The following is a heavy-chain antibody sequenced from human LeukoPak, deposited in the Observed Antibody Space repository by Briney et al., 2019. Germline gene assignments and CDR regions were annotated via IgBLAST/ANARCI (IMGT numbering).Heavy chain of an antibody. D-gene: IGHD4-11*01. CDR1: GYTFTSYG. Sequence: ASVKVSCKASGYTFTSYGISWVRQAPGQGLEWMGWISAYNGNTNYAQKLQGRVTMTTDTSTSTAYKELRSLRSDDTAVYYCARVSLADYTFDYWGQGTLVTVSS. J-gene: IGHJ4*02. V-gene: IGHV1-18*01. CDR2: ISAYNGNT. CDR3: ARVSLADYTFDY.